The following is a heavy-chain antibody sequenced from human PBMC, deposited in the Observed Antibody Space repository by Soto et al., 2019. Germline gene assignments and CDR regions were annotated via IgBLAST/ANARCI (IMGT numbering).Heavy chain of an antibody. D-gene: IGHD6-6*01. CDR1: GFTFTSYA. V-gene: IGHV3-23*01. CDR2: LSGSGGST. J-gene: IGHJ4*02. Sequence: EVQLLESGGGLVQPGGSLRLSCAASGFTFTSYARSWVRQAPGKGLEWVSALSGSGGSTYYADPVKGRLTISRDNSKHTLYLQMNSLRAEDTAVYYCAKDIAARRDNDYWGQGTLVTVSS. CDR3: AKDIAARRDNDY.